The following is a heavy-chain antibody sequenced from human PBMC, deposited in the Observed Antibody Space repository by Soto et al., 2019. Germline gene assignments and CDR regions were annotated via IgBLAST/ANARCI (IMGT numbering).Heavy chain of an antibody. CDR3: AKISNPSTMARYDY. V-gene: IGHV3-23*01. D-gene: IGHD3-10*01. J-gene: IGHJ4*02. Sequence: PGGSLRLSCAASGFTFSSYAMSWVRQAPGKGLEWVSAISGSGGSTYCADSVKGRFTIFRDNSKNTLYLQMNSLRAEDTAVYYCAKISNPSTMARYDYWGQGTLVTVSS. CDR2: ISGSGGST. CDR1: GFTFSSYA.